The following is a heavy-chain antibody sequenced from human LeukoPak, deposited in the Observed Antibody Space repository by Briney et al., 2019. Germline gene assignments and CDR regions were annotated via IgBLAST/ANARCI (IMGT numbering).Heavy chain of an antibody. CDR3: ARGYGDFRAEGRYFYS. CDR1: DGSISRYD. CDR2: VHYSGTA. V-gene: IGHV4-59*01. J-gene: IGHJ4*02. D-gene: IGHD2-21*02. Sequence: SETLSLTCTVSDGSISRYDWSWVRQPPGKGLEFIGHVHYSGTANYKPSLRSRVTISVATSKQQFLLKLKSVTAADTAVYYCARGYGDFRAEGRYFYSWGQGILVTVSS.